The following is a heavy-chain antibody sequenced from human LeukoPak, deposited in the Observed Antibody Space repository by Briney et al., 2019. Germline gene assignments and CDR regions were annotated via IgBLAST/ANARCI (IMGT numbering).Heavy chain of an antibody. V-gene: IGHV4-39*07. CDR3: ARGASGSVSYYYYYMDV. CDR2: IYYSGST. D-gene: IGHD3-3*01. J-gene: IGHJ6*03. Sequence: SETLSLTCTVSGGSISSSSYYWGWIRQPPGKGLEWIGSIYYSGSTYYNPSLKSRVTISVDRSKNQFSLKLSSVTAADTAVYYCARGASGSVSYYYYYMDVWGKGTTVTVSS. CDR1: GGSISSSSYY.